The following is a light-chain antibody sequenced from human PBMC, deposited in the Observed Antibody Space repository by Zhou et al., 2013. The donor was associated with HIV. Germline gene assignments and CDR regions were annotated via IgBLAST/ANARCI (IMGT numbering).Light chain of an antibody. CDR1: QGISRY. Sequence: DIQMTQSPSTLSASVGDRVTITCRASQGISRYLAWYQQKPGKAPKLLIYAASTLQSGVPSRFSGGGSGTDFTLTISSLQPEDVATYYCQKYNSAQITFGQGTRLEIK. V-gene: IGKV1-27*01. CDR2: AAS. CDR3: QKYNSAQIT. J-gene: IGKJ5*01.